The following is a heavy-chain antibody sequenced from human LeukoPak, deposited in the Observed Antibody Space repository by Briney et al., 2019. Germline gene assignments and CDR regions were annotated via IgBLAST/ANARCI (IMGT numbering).Heavy chain of an antibody. CDR1: GFTFTTYS. J-gene: IGHJ4*02. Sequence: PGGSLRLSCAASGFTFTTYSMNWVRQAPGKEPEWVSAVSSSSDYIYYADSVRGRFTISRDNAKNSLYLQMNSLRAEDTALYYCAKVTDYGDSQDRGYYFDYWGQGTLVTVSS. V-gene: IGHV3-21*04. CDR3: AKVTDYGDSQDRGYYFDY. CDR2: VSSSSDYI. D-gene: IGHD4-17*01.